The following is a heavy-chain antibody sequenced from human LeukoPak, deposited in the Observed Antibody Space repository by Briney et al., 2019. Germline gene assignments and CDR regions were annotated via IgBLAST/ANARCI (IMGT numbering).Heavy chain of an antibody. CDR3: AKAMSYYYYYYGMDV. J-gene: IGHJ6*02. Sequence: GRSLRLSCAASGFTFSSYGMHWVRQAPGKGLEWVAVIWYDGSNKYYADSVKGRFTISRDNSKNTLYLQMNSLRAEDTAVYYCAKAMSYYYYYYGMDVWGQGTTVTVSS. CDR1: GFTFSSYG. CDR2: IWYDGSNK. D-gene: IGHD5/OR15-5a*01. V-gene: IGHV3-33*06.